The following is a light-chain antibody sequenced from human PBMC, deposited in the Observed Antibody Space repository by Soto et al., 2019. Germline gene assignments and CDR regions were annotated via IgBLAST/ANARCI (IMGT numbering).Light chain of an antibody. CDR2: GNN. J-gene: IGLJ2*01. CDR3: QSYDSSLTNAV. Sequence: QSVLTQPPSVSGAPGQTITISCTGSSSNIGAGYDVHWYQQLPGRAPKLLIYGNNNRPSGVPDRFSGSKSGTSVSLAITGLRGGDEADYHCQSYDSSLTNAVFGGGTQLTVL. V-gene: IGLV1-40*01. CDR1: SSNIGAGYD.